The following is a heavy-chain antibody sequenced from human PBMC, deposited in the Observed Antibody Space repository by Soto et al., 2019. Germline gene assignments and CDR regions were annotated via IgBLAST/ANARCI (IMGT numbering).Heavy chain of an antibody. V-gene: IGHV3-49*03. D-gene: IGHD6-19*01. CDR1: RFTFGDYA. CDR2: IRSKAYGGTT. J-gene: IGHJ5*02. CDR3: TRDSSGWYDWFDP. Sequence: PGGSLRLSCTASRFTFGDYAMSWFRQAPGKGLEWVGFIRSKAYGGTTEYAASVKGRFTISRDDSKSIAYLQMNSLKTEDTAVYYCTRDSSGWYDWFDPWGQGTLVTVSS.